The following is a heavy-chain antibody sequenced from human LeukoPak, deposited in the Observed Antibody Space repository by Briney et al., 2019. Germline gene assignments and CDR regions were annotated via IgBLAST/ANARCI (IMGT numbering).Heavy chain of an antibody. Sequence: SETLSLTCTVSSGSIISNNDYWGWIRQPPGKGLEWIATIHYSGSTYHNPSLKSRVTISVDTSKNQFSLKLSSVTAADTAVYYCATTTIRLGYWGQGTLVTVSS. D-gene: IGHD1-26*01. CDR3: ATTTIRLGY. CDR1: SGSIISNNDY. CDR2: IHYSGST. V-gene: IGHV4-39*07. J-gene: IGHJ4*02.